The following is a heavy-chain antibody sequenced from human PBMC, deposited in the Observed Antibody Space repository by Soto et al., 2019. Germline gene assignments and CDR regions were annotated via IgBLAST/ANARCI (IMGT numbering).Heavy chain of an antibody. J-gene: IGHJ4*02. Sequence: SETLSLTCTVSGGSISSYYWSWIRQPPGKGLEWIGYIYYSGSTNYNPSLKSRVTISVDTSKNQFSLKLSSVTAADTAVYYCARATWGDGYNYYFDYWGQGTLVTVSS. CDR2: IYYSGST. CDR1: GGSISSYY. V-gene: IGHV4-59*01. CDR3: ARATWGDGYNYYFDY. D-gene: IGHD5-12*01.